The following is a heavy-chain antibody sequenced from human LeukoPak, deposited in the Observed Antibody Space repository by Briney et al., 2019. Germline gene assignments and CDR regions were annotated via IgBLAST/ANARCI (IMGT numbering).Heavy chain of an antibody. Sequence: PGGSLRLSCAASGLTFSNAWMSWVRQAPGKGLEWVGRIKRKSDGGTTDYAAPVKGRFTISRDDSKNTLYLQMNSLRAEDTAIYYCATYRQVLLPFESWGQGTLVTVSS. CDR3: ATYRQVLLPFES. D-gene: IGHD2-8*02. V-gene: IGHV3-15*01. J-gene: IGHJ4*02. CDR1: GLTFSNAW. CDR2: IKRKSDGGTT.